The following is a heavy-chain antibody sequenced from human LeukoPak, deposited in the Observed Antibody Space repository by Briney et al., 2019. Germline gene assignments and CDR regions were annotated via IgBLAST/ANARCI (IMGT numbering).Heavy chain of an antibody. J-gene: IGHJ5*02. D-gene: IGHD3-22*01. Sequence: SVKVSCKASGGTFSSYAISWVRQAPGQGLERMGRIIPIFGIANYAQKFQGRVTITADKSTSTAYMELSSLRSEDTAVYYCARERADSSGYYPPGPWGQGTLVTVSS. V-gene: IGHV1-69*04. CDR3: ARERADSSGYYPPGP. CDR2: IIPIFGIA. CDR1: GGTFSSYA.